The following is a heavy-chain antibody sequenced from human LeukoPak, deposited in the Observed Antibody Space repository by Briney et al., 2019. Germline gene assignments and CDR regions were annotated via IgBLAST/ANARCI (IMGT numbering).Heavy chain of an antibody. J-gene: IGHJ6*02. D-gene: IGHD6-19*01. CDR3: ARLVSVAALDV. CDR1: GGSISSYY. V-gene: IGHV4-59*08. CDR2: IYYSGST. Sequence: SETLSLTCTVSGGSISSYYWSWIRQPPGKGLEWIGYIYYSGSTNYNPSLKSRVTISVDTSKNQFSLKLSSVTAADTAVDYCARLVSVAALDVWGQGTTVAVCS.